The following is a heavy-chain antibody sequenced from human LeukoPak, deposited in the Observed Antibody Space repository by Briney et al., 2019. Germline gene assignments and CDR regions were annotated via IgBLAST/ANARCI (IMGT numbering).Heavy chain of an antibody. D-gene: IGHD2-15*01. CDR1: GGSINSYY. CDR2: IFSSGTT. Sequence: SETLSLTCTVSGGSINSYYWSWIRQPAGKGLEWIGRIFSSGTTNYNPSLKSRVTMSVDASKNQFSLNLDSVTAADTAVYYCARDKGGGSEFDYWGQGTLVTVSS. J-gene: IGHJ4*02. CDR3: ARDKGGGSEFDY. V-gene: IGHV4-4*07.